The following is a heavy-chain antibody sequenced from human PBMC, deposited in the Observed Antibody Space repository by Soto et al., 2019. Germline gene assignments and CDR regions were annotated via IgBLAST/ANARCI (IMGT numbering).Heavy chain of an antibody. CDR1: RFTFSSYA. Sequence: EVQLLESGGGLVQPGGSLRLSCAASRFTFSSYAMTWVRQAPGKGLEWVSAVTSSGTTTYYAGSVKGRFTISRDNSKNTLYLQINSLRAEDTAVYYCAKDRSGTTADAFEIWGQGTMVTVSS. CDR3: AKDRSGTTADAFEI. D-gene: IGHD1-1*01. CDR2: VTSSGTTT. V-gene: IGHV3-23*01. J-gene: IGHJ3*02.